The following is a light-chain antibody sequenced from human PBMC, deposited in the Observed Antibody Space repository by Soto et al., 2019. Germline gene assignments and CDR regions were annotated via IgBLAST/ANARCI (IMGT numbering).Light chain of an antibody. Sequence: DIQMTQSPSTLSASVGDRVTITCRASQSISSWLAWYQHKPGKAPKLLIYKAFSLESGVPSRFSGSGSGTEFTLTISTLQPEDFASYYCLQYNSHSWTFGQGTKVEIK. CDR3: LQYNSHSWT. CDR2: KAF. V-gene: IGKV1-5*03. J-gene: IGKJ1*01. CDR1: QSISSW.